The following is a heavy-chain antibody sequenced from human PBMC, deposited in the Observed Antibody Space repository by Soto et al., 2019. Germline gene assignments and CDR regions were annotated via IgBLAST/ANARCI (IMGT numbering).Heavy chain of an antibody. D-gene: IGHD3-10*01. CDR2: IIPIFGTA. Sequence: QVQLVQSGAEVKKPGSSVKVSCKASGGTFSSYAISWVRQAPGQGLEWMGGIIPIFGTANYAQKFQGRVTITADESTSTAYMEMSSLRSEDTALYYCARGDGSGSYYGYYFDYWGQGTLVTVSS. CDR3: ARGDGSGSYYGYYFDY. CDR1: GGTFSSYA. V-gene: IGHV1-69*12. J-gene: IGHJ4*02.